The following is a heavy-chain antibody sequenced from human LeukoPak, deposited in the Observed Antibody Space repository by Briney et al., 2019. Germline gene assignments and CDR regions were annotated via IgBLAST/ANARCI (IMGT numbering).Heavy chain of an antibody. V-gene: IGHV3-23*01. CDR2: ISGSGDST. D-gene: IGHD3-22*01. CDR3: ARAPSEIGGYYPEYFRH. CDR1: GFTFSSFA. Sequence: GGSLRLSCAASGFTFSSFAMTWVRQAPGKGLEWVSAISGSGDSTYYADSVKGRFTISRDNAKNTVSLQMNSLRAEDTGVYYCARAPSEIGGYYPEYFRHWGQGTLVTVSS. J-gene: IGHJ1*01.